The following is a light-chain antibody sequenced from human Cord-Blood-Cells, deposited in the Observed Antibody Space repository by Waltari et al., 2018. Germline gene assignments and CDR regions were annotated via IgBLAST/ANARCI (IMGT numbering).Light chain of an antibody. V-gene: IGKV1D-8*01. CDR2: AAS. CDR1: QGIRSY. CDR3: QQYNSFPGT. Sequence: VIWMTQSPSLLSASTGDRVTISCRMSQGIRSYLAWYQQKPGKAPELLIYAASTLQSGVPSRFSGSGSGTDFTLTISSLQSEDFATYYCQQYNSFPGTFGQGTKVEIK. J-gene: IGKJ1*01.